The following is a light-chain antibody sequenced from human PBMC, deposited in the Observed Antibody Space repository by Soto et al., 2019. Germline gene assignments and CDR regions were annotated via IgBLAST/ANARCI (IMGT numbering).Light chain of an antibody. V-gene: IGLV2-14*03. CDR1: SIDVGGYNY. CDR3: SSYTSSSTLDA. J-gene: IGLJ1*01. CDR2: DVA. Sequence: QSVLTQPASVSGSPGQSIAISCTGASIDVGGYNYVSWYQQHPGKAPKLMIYDVASRPSGVSDRFSGSKSGNTASLTISGLQAEDEADYYCSSYTSSSTLDAFGTGTKVTV.